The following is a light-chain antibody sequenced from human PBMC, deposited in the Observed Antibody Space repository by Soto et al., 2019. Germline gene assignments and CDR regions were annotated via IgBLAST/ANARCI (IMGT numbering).Light chain of an antibody. CDR1: ESISSW. CDR3: QQYRSYSPT. J-gene: IGKJ1*01. V-gene: IGKV1-5*01. Sequence: DIQMTQSPSTLSASVGDRVTITCRASESISSWLAWYQQKPGEAPKLLISEISNLNSGVPSRFSGSGSGTEFSLSISSLQPEDFATYYCQQYRSYSPTFGQGTKVEI. CDR2: EIS.